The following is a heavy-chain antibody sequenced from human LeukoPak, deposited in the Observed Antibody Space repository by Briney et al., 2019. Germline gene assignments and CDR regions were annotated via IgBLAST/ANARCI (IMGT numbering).Heavy chain of an antibody. J-gene: IGHJ3*02. D-gene: IGHD1-1*01. CDR3: ASQRWNDGFDI. CDR2: IYYTGTT. Sequence: PSETLSLTCTVSDDSISSTSHYWGWIRQPPGTGLEWIGNIYYTGTTNYNAALKGRVTLSVDRSKNQFSLKLSSVTPADTAMFYCASQRWNDGFDIWGQGTVVTVSS. V-gene: IGHV4-39*01. CDR1: DDSISSTSHY.